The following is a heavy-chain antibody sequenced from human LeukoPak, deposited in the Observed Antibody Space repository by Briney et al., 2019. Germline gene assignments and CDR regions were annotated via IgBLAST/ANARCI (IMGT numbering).Heavy chain of an antibody. D-gene: IGHD6-6*01. CDR2: IKSKTDGGTT. V-gene: IGHV3-15*01. Sequence: GGSLRLSCAASGFTFSNAWMNWVRQAPGKGLEWVGRIKSKTDGGTTDYAAPVKGRFTISRDDSKNTLSLQMNGLKTEDTAVYYCTTDRRPVGWFDPWGQGTLVTVSS. CDR1: GFTFSNAW. CDR3: TTDRRPVGWFDP. J-gene: IGHJ5*02.